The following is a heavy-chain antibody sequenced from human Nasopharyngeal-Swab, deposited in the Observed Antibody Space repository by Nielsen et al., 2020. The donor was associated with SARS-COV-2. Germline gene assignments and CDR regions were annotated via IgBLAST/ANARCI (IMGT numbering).Heavy chain of an antibody. CDR3: VRQTRLYSLYYFDY. CDR2: IIASSASI. D-gene: IGHD3-3*01. Sequence: GGSLRLSCVASGFSFSNYPMNWVSQAPGRGLEWVASIIASSASIYYADSLKGRFTISRDNTKNSLYLHMNSLRADDTAVYYCVRQTRLYSLYYFDYWGQGTLVTVSS. J-gene: IGHJ4*02. V-gene: IGHV3-21*01. CDR1: GFSFSNYP.